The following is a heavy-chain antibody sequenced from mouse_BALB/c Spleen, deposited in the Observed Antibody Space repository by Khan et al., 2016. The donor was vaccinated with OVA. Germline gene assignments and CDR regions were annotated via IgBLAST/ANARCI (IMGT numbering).Heavy chain of an antibody. D-gene: IGHD1-2*01. J-gene: IGHJ1*01. CDR2: ISYSGST. V-gene: IGHV3-2*02. Sequence: EVQLQESGPGLVKPSQSLSLTCTVTGYSITSDYAWNWIRQFPGNKLAWMGYISYSGSTSYNPSLKSRISITRDTSKNQFFLQLNSRTTEHTATYYCARSGGTARYFDVRGAGTTVTVSS. CDR1: GYSITSDYA. CDR3: ARSGGTARYFDV.